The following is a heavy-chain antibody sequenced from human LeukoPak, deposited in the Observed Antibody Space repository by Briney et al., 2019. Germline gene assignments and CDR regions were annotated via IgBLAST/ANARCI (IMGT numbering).Heavy chain of an antibody. CDR1: GGSISSYY. CDR2: IYYSGST. Sequence: PSETLSLTCTVSGGSISSYYWSWLRQPPGKGLEWIGYIYYSGSTNYNPSLKSRVTISVDTSKNQFSLKLSSVTAADTAVYYCARSQRWLQLGFDYWGQGTLVTVSS. D-gene: IGHD5-24*01. CDR3: ARSQRWLQLGFDY. V-gene: IGHV4-59*01. J-gene: IGHJ4*02.